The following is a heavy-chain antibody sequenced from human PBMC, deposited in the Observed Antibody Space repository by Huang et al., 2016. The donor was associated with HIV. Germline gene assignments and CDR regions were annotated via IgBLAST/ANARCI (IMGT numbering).Heavy chain of an antibody. CDR1: GGSFNDYY. CDR2: VSHGGTT. D-gene: IGHD4-17*01. CDR3: ARAHVEGSKVTSGRIRCSWGFDL. V-gene: IGHV4-34*01. Sequence: QVQLQQWGAGLLKPSETLSLTCAVFGGSFNDYYWTWLRQPPGKGLEWIGEVSHGGTTNYNPSLKSRVTASVDTSKNQFSRNLRAVTAADTAFYYCARAHVEGSKVTSGRIRCSWGFDLWGRGTLVTVSS. J-gene: IGHJ2*01.